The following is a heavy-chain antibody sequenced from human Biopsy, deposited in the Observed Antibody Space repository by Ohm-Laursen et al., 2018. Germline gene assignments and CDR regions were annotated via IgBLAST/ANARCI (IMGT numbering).Heavy chain of an antibody. CDR2: VYYTGST. V-gene: IGHV4-59*01. Sequence: SETLSLTYTVSGGSIRSYYWSWIRQPPGKGLQWIGYVYYTGSTDYNPSLQSRVTISVDTSKNHFSLRLRSVTPADTAIYYCARDRGYYSDRTVPGYFDLWGRGTLVTVSS. CDR3: ARDRGYYSDRTVPGYFDL. CDR1: GGSIRSYY. J-gene: IGHJ2*01. D-gene: IGHD3-22*01.